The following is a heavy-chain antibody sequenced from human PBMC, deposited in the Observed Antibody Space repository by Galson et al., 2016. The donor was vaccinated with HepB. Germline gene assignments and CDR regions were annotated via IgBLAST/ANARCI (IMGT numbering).Heavy chain of an antibody. V-gene: IGHV3-74*01. Sequence: SLRLSCAASGFPFSNYWMHWVRQAPGKGPVWVPRINSDGSSTAYAAPVKGRFTISRDNAKNTLYLQMNNLRAEDTALYYCTRVHREGIAAAGLQIWGQGTLVIVSS. CDR2: INSDGSST. J-gene: IGHJ4*02. CDR1: GFPFSNYW. CDR3: TRVHREGIAAAGLQI. D-gene: IGHD6-13*01.